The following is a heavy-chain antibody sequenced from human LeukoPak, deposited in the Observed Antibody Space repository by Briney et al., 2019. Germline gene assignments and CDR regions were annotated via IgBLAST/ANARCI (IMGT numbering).Heavy chain of an antibody. D-gene: IGHD3-22*01. Sequence: GGSLRLSCAASGFTFSSYEMNWVRQAPGKGLEWVSAISGSGGSTYYADSVKGRFTISRDNSKNTLYLQMNSLRAEDTAVYYCAKVRDSSGYYLEAIDYWGQGTLVTVSS. CDR1: GFTFSSYE. J-gene: IGHJ4*02. V-gene: IGHV3-23*01. CDR3: AKVRDSSGYYLEAIDY. CDR2: ISGSGGST.